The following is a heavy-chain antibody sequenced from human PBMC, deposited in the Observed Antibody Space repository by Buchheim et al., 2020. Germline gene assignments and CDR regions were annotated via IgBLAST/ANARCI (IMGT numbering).Heavy chain of an antibody. CDR3: AGGRPYYDGSGSYYNCWFDP. Sequence: QVQLQQWGAGLLKPSETLSLTCAVYGGSFSGYYWSWIRQPPGKGLEWIGEINHSGSTNYNPSLKSRVTISVDTSKNQFSMKLSSVTAADTAVYYCAGGRPYYDGSGSYYNCWFDPWGQGTL. J-gene: IGHJ5*02. CDR1: GGSFSGYY. D-gene: IGHD3-10*01. V-gene: IGHV4-34*01. CDR2: INHSGST.